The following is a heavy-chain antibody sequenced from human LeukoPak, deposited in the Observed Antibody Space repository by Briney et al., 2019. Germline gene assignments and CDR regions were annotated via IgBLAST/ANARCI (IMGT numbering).Heavy chain of an antibody. J-gene: IGHJ4*02. D-gene: IGHD2-15*01. CDR3: AKQSQRYCGGGSCLVDN. CDR1: GFTFSSYA. Sequence: GGSLRLSCAASGFTFSSYAMSWVRQAPGKGLEWVSAISGSGGSTYYADSVKGRFTNSRDNSKTTLYLQMNSRRAEDTAVYYCAKQSQRYCGGGSCLVDNWGEGTLVTVSS. CDR2: ISGSGGST. V-gene: IGHV3-23*01.